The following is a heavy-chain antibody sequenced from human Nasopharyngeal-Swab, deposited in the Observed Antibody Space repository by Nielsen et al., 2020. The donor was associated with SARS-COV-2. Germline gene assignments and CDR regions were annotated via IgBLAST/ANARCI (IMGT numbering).Heavy chain of an antibody. CDR2: IQQDGDIT. V-gene: IGHV3-7*01. CDR3: ARDPPSTGDYYFDH. Sequence: GSLRLSCVTSGFTFGRYWMTWVRQAPGKGLEWVANIQQDGDITYYLESVKGRFTISRDNAKNSLYLQMNSLRAEDPAVYFCARDPPSTGDYYFDHWGQGTLVTVSS. D-gene: IGHD7-27*01. CDR1: GFTFGRYW. J-gene: IGHJ4*02.